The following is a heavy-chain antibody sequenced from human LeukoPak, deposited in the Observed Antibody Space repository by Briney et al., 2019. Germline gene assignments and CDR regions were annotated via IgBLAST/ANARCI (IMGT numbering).Heavy chain of an antibody. CDR3: AKDFTDRSDY. CDR1: GLTFSSYG. Sequence: GGSLRLSCAASGLTFSSYGMHWVRQAPGKGLEWVAVISYDGSNKYYADSVKGRFTISRDNSKNTLYLQMNSLRAEDTAVYYCAKDFTDRSDYWGQGTLVTVSS. J-gene: IGHJ4*02. CDR2: ISYDGSNK. D-gene: IGHD1-14*01. V-gene: IGHV3-30*18.